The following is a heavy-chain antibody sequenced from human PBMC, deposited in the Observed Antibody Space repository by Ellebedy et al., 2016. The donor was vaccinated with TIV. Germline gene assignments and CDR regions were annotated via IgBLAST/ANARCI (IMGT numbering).Heavy chain of an antibody. CDR2: IYPGDSDT. CDR3: ARLLGYSYGYFDY. V-gene: IGHV5-51*01. CDR1: GYSFTSYW. Sequence: GGSLRLSXKGSGYSFTSYWIGWVRQMPGKGLEWMGIIYPGDSDTRYSPSFQGQVTISADKSISTAYLQWSSLKASDTAMYYCARLLGYSYGYFDYWGQGTLVTVSS. J-gene: IGHJ4*02. D-gene: IGHD5-18*01.